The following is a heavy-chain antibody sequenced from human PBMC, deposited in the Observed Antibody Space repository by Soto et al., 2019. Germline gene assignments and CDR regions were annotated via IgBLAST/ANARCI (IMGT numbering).Heavy chain of an antibody. CDR3: ARDLKEDGRSYWYLDL. Sequence: ASVKVSCKASGYTFTSYYMHWVRQAPGQGLEWMGIINPSGGSTSYAQKFQGRVTMTRDTSTSTVYMELSSLRSEDTAVYYCARDLKEDGRSYWYLDLWGRGTLVTVYS. J-gene: IGHJ2*01. D-gene: IGHD2-15*01. CDR1: GYTFTSYY. V-gene: IGHV1-46*01. CDR2: INPSGGST.